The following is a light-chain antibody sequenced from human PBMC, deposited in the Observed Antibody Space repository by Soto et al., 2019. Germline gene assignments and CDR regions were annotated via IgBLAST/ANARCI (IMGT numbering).Light chain of an antibody. CDR2: GAS. CDR1: QSVSSN. J-gene: IGKJ1*01. Sequence: EIVVTQSPATLSVSPGERATLSCRASQSVSSNLAWYQQKPGQAPRLLISGASTRATGIPARFSGSGSGTEFTLTISSLQSEDFAVYYCQQYNYWPPWTFGQGTKVEIK. CDR3: QQYNYWPPWT. V-gene: IGKV3-15*01.